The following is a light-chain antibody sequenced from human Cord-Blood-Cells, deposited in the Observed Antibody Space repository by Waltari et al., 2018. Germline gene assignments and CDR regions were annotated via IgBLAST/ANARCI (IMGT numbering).Light chain of an antibody. CDR2: GKN. Sequence: SSELTQDPAVSVALGQTVRITCQGDSLRSYSASWYQQKPGQSPELVIYGKNNRPAGIPDRFAGSSSGNTASLTITGAQAEDGADYYCNSRDSSCNHLVFGEGTKLTVL. J-gene: IGLJ2*01. CDR3: NSRDSSCNHLV. CDR1: SLRSYS. V-gene: IGLV3-19*01.